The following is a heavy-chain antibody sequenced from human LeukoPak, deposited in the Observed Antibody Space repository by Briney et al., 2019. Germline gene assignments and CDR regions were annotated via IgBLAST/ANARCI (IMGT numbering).Heavy chain of an antibody. CDR1: GFNFSSYA. CDR3: ARDSARRDGHNFDY. J-gene: IGHJ4*02. V-gene: IGHV3-30*04. Sequence: GGSLRLSCAASGFNFSSYAMHWVRQAPGKGLEWVALISYDGSIKYYADSGKGRFTISRDNSKNTLYLQMNSLRVEDTAVYYCARDSARRDGHNFDYWGQGTLVTVSS. D-gene: IGHD5-24*01. CDR2: ISYDGSIK.